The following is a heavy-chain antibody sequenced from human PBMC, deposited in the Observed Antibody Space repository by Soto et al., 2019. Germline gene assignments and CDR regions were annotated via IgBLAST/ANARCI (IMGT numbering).Heavy chain of an antibody. V-gene: IGHV1-3*01. CDR3: ARVGLIGYCSGGICYYWNLDL. CDR1: GYTFTSYA. D-gene: IGHD2-15*01. Sequence: QVQLVQSGAEVKKPGASVKVSCKASGYTFTSYAMHWVSQAPGQRLEWMGWINAGNGNTKYSQKFQGRVTITRDTSASTAYMELRSLISEDTAVYYCARVGLIGYCSGGICYYWNLDLWGRGTLVTVSS. J-gene: IGHJ2*01. CDR2: INAGNGNT.